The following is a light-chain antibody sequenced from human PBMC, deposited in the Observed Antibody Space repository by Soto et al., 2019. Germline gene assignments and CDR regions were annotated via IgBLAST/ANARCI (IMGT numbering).Light chain of an antibody. CDR3: QQYYSTPWT. CDR1: QSLNARY. J-gene: IGKJ1*01. CDR2: GAS. Sequence: EIVLTQSPGTLSLSPGERATLSCRASQSLNARYLAWYQVKPGQAPRLLFYGASSRATGIPDRFSGSGSGTDFTLTISSLQAEDVAVYYCQQYYSTPWTFGQGTKVDI. V-gene: IGKV3-20*01.